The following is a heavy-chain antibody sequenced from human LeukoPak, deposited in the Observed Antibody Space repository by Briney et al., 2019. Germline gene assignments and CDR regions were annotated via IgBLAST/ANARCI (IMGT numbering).Heavy chain of an antibody. CDR1: GFTFSSYS. J-gene: IGHJ4*02. V-gene: IGHV3-21*01. CDR2: ISSSSSYI. D-gene: IGHD5-18*01. CDR3: ARDVDKAIPPGLFY. Sequence: EGSLRLSCAASGFTFSSYSMNWVRQAPGKGLEWVSSISSSSSYIYYADSVKGRFTISRDNAKNSLYLQMNSLRAEDTAVYYCARDVDKAIPPGLFYWGQGTLVNGSS.